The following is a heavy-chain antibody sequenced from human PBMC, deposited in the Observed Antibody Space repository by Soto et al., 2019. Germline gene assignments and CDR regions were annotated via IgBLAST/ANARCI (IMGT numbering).Heavy chain of an antibody. J-gene: IGHJ5*02. CDR2: IDPSDSYT. V-gene: IGHV5-10-1*01. CDR1: GYSFTSYW. Sequence: GESLKISCKGSGYSFTSYWISWVRQMPGKGLEWMGRIDPSDSYTNYSPSFQGHVTISADKSISTAYLQWSSLKASDTATYYCALRRGYCSGGSCYSIWFDPWGQGTLVTVSS. CDR3: ALRRGYCSGGSCYSIWFDP. D-gene: IGHD2-15*01.